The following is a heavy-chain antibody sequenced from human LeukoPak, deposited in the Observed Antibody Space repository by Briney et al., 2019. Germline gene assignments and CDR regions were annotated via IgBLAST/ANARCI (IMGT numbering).Heavy chain of an antibody. CDR3: ARDFIWYSSYSSSPAH. V-gene: IGHV1-46*01. D-gene: IGHD6-6*01. CDR2: LNPSGGST. Sequence: GASVKVSCKASGYTFTYYFIHWVRQAPGQGLEWLGILNPSGGSTSYAQKFQGRVTMTTDTSTSTAYMELRRLRSDDTAVYHCARDFIWYSSYSSSPAHWGQGTLVTVSS. J-gene: IGHJ4*02. CDR1: GYTFTYYF.